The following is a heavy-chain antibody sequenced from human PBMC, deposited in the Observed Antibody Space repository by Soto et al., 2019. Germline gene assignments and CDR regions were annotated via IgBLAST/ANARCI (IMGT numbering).Heavy chain of an antibody. J-gene: IGHJ5*01. D-gene: IGHD1-26*01. V-gene: IGHV4-4*07. Sequence: PSETLSLTCTVSGGSISNYYWSWIRQPAGKGLVWIGRIYTSGSTSYNPSLKSRVTMSVDTSKNQFSLKLSSVTAADTAVYFCAREEGDSATYGNNWFDSWGQGTLVTVSS. CDR3: AREEGDSATYGNNWFDS. CDR2: IYTSGST. CDR1: GGSISNYY.